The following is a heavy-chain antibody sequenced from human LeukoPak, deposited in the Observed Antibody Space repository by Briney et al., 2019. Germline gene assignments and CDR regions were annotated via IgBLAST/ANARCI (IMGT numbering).Heavy chain of an antibody. Sequence: SETLSLTCAVYGGSFSGYYWSWIRQPPGKGLEWIGEINHSGSTNYNPSLKSRVTISVDTSKNQFSLKLSSVTAADTAVYYCARNRYYYGSGGFDYWGQGTLVTVSS. J-gene: IGHJ4*02. D-gene: IGHD3-10*01. V-gene: IGHV4-34*01. CDR3: ARNRYYYGSGGFDY. CDR2: INHSGST. CDR1: GGSFSGYY.